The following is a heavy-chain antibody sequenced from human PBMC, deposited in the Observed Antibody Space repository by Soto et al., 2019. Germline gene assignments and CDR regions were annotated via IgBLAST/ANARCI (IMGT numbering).Heavy chain of an antibody. Sequence: QVQLVQSGAEVKKPGASVKVSCKASGYTFTSYGISWVRQAPGQGLEWMGWISGYNGNTNYAQKVQGRVTMTTDISTSTAYMGGRSLSSDDTAVYYCARDGYCISTTCYVGGGLGMDVWGQGTTVTVS. J-gene: IGHJ6*02. CDR3: ARDGYCISTTCYVGGGLGMDV. V-gene: IGHV1-18*01. D-gene: IGHD2-2*01. CDR1: GYTFTSYG. CDR2: ISGYNGNT.